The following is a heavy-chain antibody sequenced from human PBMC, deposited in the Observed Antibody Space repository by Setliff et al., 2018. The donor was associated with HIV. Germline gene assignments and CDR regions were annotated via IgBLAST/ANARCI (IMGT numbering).Heavy chain of an antibody. Sequence: SLKISCAGSGFTFSNAWMSWIRQAPGKELEWVARLKSNAGGGTADYAAPVRRRFTISRDDSKNTLYLLMNSLKVEDTAVYYCTTLLSGVGTDVFDIWGQGTMVTVSS. J-gene: IGHJ3*02. CDR1: GFTFSNAW. V-gene: IGHV3-15*01. D-gene: IGHD2-15*01. CDR2: LKSNAGGGTA. CDR3: TTLLSGVGTDVFDI.